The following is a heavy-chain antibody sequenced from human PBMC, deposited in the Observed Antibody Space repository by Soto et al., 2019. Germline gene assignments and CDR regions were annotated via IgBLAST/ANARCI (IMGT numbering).Heavy chain of an antibody. CDR1: GGSFSGYY. CDR3: ARDDDTIFGEVYVY. J-gene: IGHJ1*01. D-gene: IGHD3-3*01. CDR2: INHSGST. Sequence: PSETLSLTCAVYGGSFSGYYWSWIRQPPGKGLEWIGEINHSGSTNYNPSLKSRVTISVDTSKNQFSLKLSSVTAADTAVYYCARDDDTIFGEVYVYWGQGTLVTVSS. V-gene: IGHV4-34*01.